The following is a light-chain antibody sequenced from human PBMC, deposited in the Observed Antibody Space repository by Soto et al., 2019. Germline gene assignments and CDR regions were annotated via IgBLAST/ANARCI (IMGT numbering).Light chain of an antibody. Sequence: QSVLTQPPSASGTPGQRVTISCSGSSSNIGSNYVYWYQQLPGTAPKLLIYRNNQRPSGVPDRFSGSKSGNTASLTISGLQAEDEADYYCNSYTSSSTYVFGTGTKLTVL. CDR1: SSNIGSNY. CDR2: RNN. CDR3: NSYTSSSTYV. V-gene: IGLV1-47*01. J-gene: IGLJ1*01.